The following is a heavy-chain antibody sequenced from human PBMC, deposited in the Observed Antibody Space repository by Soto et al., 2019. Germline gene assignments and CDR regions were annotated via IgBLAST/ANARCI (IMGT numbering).Heavy chain of an antibody. Sequence: GGSLRLSCAASGFTFSSYWMHWVRQVPGKGPVWVSRINSDGTSTNYADSVRGRFTISRDNAKNTLYLQMSSLRAEDTAVYYCARDFGTYYSGPLNFDCWGQGTLVTVSS. CDR1: GFTFSSYW. D-gene: IGHD5-12*01. J-gene: IGHJ4*02. V-gene: IGHV3-74*01. CDR3: ARDFGTYYSGPLNFDC. CDR2: INSDGTST.